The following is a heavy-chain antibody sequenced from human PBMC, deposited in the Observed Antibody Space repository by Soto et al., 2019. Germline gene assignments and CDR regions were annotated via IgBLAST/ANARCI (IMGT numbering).Heavy chain of an antibody. CDR3: AREWTYYYDSLGSPFDY. Sequence: SETLSLTCTVSGGSISSSSYYWGWIRQPPGKGLEWIGSIYYSGSTYYNPSLKSRVTISVDTSKNQFSLKLSSVTAADTAVYYCAREWTYYYDSLGSPFDYWGQGTLVTVSS. V-gene: IGHV4-39*07. D-gene: IGHD3-22*01. CDR1: GGSISSSSYY. J-gene: IGHJ4*02. CDR2: IYYSGST.